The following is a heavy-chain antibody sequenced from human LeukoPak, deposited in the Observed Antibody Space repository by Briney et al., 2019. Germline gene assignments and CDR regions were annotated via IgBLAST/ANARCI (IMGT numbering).Heavy chain of an antibody. D-gene: IGHD3-10*01. Sequence: EGSLRLSCAASGFTFSSYAMSWVRQAPGKGLEWVSAISGSGGSTYYADSVKGRFTISKDNSKNTLYLQMNSLRAEDTAVYYCAKEKEPMVRGVMEFWGQGTLVTVSS. CDR1: GFTFSSYA. CDR2: ISGSGGST. V-gene: IGHV3-23*01. J-gene: IGHJ4*02. CDR3: AKEKEPMVRGVMEF.